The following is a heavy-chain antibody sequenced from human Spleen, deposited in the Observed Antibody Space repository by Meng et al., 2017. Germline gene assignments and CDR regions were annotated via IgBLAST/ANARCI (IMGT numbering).Heavy chain of an antibody. CDR1: GFSFSNHA. CDR2: IGVSGTST. Sequence: GESLKISCAASGFSFSNHAMSWVRQAPGKGLEWVSSIGVSGTSTYYAESVKGRFTISRDNSKNTLYLQMHSLRADDTALYYCARLLNSGTTDWGQGTLVTVSS. J-gene: IGHJ4*02. CDR3: ARLLNSGTTD. V-gene: IGHV3-23*01. D-gene: IGHD3-10*01.